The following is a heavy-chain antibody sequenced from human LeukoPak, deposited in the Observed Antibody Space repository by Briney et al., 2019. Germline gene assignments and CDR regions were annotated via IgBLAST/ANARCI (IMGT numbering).Heavy chain of an antibody. CDR1: GFTFSSYW. J-gene: IGHJ3*02. Sequence: PGGSLRLSCEASGFTFSSYWMSWVRQAPGKGLEWVANIKQDGSEKKYLDSVKGRFTISRDNAKNSMYLQMNSLRAEDTAVYYCARDTAAYYYDSSGYHYGAFDIWGQGTMVTVSS. CDR2: IKQDGSEK. D-gene: IGHD3-22*01. CDR3: ARDTAAYYYDSSGYHYGAFDI. V-gene: IGHV3-7*01.